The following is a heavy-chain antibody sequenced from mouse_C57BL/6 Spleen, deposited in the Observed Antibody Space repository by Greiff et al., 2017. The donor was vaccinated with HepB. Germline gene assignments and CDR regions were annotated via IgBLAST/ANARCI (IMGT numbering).Heavy chain of an antibody. CDR2: IYPGDGDT. Sequence: QVQLKQSGPELVKPGASVKISCKASGYAFSSSWMNWVKQRPGKGLEWIGRIYPGDGDTNYNGKFKGKATLTADKSSSTAYMQLSSLTSEDSAVYFCAREFYYGNSYAMDYWGQGTSVTVSS. D-gene: IGHD2-1*01. CDR3: AREFYYGNSYAMDY. CDR1: GYAFSSSW. J-gene: IGHJ4*01. V-gene: IGHV1-82*01.